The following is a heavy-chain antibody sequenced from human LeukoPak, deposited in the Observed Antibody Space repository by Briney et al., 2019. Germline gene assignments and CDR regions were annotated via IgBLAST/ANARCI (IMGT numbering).Heavy chain of an antibody. Sequence: GGSLRLSCAASGFTVSSNYMSWVRQAPGKGLEWVSVIYSGGSTYYADSVKGRFTISRDNSKNTLSLQMNSLRAEDTAVYYCARPSSGSGWFDPWGQGTLVTVSS. J-gene: IGHJ5*02. V-gene: IGHV3-53*01. CDR3: ARPSSGSGWFDP. CDR2: IYSGGST. D-gene: IGHD6-19*01. CDR1: GFTVSSNY.